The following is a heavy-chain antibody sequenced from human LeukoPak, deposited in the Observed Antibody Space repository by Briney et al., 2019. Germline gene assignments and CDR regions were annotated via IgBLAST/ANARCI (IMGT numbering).Heavy chain of an antibody. V-gene: IGHV1-69*13. CDR3: ARSRPGTTIFGH. Sequence: SVKVSCKASGYTFTSYGISWVRQAPGQGLEWMGGIIPIFGTANYAQKFQGRVTITADESTSTAYMELSSLRSEDTAVYYCARSRPGTTIFGHWGQGTLVTVSS. CDR1: GYTFTSYG. J-gene: IGHJ4*02. D-gene: IGHD3-3*01. CDR2: IIPIFGTA.